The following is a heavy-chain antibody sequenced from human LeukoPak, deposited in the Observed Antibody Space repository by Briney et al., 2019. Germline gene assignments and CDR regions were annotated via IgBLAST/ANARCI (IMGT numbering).Heavy chain of an antibody. CDR3: AKDVSGTYGEEY. J-gene: IGHJ4*02. Sequence: PGGSLRLSCAASGFTFNSYGMNWVRQAPGKGLEWVSTISGGGDNTYYADSVKGRFTISRDNTKYTLDLQMNSLRPEDTAVYCWAKDVSGTYGEEYWGQGTLVTVSS. CDR2: ISGGGDNT. CDR1: GFTFNSYG. V-gene: IGHV3-23*01. D-gene: IGHD1-26*01.